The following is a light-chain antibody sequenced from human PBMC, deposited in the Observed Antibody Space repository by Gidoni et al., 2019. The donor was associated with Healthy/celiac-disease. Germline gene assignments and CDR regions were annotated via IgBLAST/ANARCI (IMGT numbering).Light chain of an antibody. CDR1: SANIGAGYD. CDR3: QSYDSSLIGSV. CDR2: GNS. V-gene: IGLV1-40*01. Sequence: SVLTQPPSVSGAPGQRVTISCTWSSANIGAGYDVHWYQPLPGTAPKLLIYGNSNRPSGVPDRFSGSKSGTSASLAITGLQAEDEADYYCQSYDSSLIGSVFGGGTKLTVL. J-gene: IGLJ3*02.